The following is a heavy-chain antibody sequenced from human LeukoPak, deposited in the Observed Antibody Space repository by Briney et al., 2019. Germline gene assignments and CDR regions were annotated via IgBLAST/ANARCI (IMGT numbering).Heavy chain of an antibody. Sequence: SETLSLTCTVSGGSISGYYWSWIRQPPGKGLEWIGYIYYSGSTNYNPSLKSRVTISVDTSKNQSSLKLSSVTAADTAVYYCAREIAVAGTRWFDPWGQGTLVTVSS. D-gene: IGHD6-19*01. CDR1: GGSISGYY. CDR2: IYYSGST. V-gene: IGHV4-59*01. J-gene: IGHJ5*02. CDR3: AREIAVAGTRWFDP.